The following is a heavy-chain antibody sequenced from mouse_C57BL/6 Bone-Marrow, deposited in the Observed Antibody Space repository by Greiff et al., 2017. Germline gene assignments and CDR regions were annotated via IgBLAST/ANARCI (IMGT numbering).Heavy chain of an antibody. CDR3: TRGDGKDYVDY. Sequence: VQLQQSGAELVRPGASVTLSCKASGYTFTDYEMHWVKQTPVHGLEWIGAIDPETGGTAYNQKFKGKAILTADKSSSTAYMELRSLTSEDSAVYYCTRGDGKDYVDYWGQGTTLTVSS. CDR1: GYTFTDYE. CDR2: IDPETGGT. J-gene: IGHJ2*01. V-gene: IGHV1-15*01. D-gene: IGHD1-1*01.